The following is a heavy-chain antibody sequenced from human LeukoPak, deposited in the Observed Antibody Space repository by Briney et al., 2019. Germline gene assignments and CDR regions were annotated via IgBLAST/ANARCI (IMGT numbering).Heavy chain of an antibody. CDR2: IYHSGST. J-gene: IGHJ6*03. V-gene: IGHV4-30-2*01. CDR1: GGSISSGGYS. Sequence: PSETLSLTCAVSGGSISSGGYSWSWIRQPPGKGLEWIGYIYHSGSTYYNPSLKSRVTISVDRSKNQFSLKLSSVTAADTAVYYCARASFDPTDYYYMDVWGKGTTVTVSS. CDR3: ARASFDPTDYYYMDV.